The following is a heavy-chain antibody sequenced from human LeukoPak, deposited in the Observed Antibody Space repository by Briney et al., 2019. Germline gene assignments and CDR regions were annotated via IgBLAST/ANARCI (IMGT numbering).Heavy chain of an antibody. CDR2: ISSSGRTI. CDR1: GFTFSDYY. D-gene: IGHD3-22*01. J-gene: IGHJ4*02. Sequence: GGSLRLSCAASGFTFSDYYMSWIRQAPGKGLEWVSYISSSGRTIYYADSVKGRFTISRDNAKNSLYLQMNSLRAEDTAVYYCARFPATYYYDSSGYYYPDYWGQGTLVTVSS. CDR3: ARFPATYYYDSSGYYYPDY. V-gene: IGHV3-11*01.